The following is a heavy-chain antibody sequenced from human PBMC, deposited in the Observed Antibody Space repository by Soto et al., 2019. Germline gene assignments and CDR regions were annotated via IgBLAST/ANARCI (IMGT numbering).Heavy chain of an antibody. CDR1: GGTFSSYA. CDR2: INPMFGTA. D-gene: IGHD7-27*01. V-gene: IGHV1-69*12. CDR3: AAHFHWGPYNYYYGMDV. Sequence: QVQLVQSGAEVKKPGSSVKVSCKASGGTFSSYAISWVRQAPGQGLEWMGGINPMFGTADYAQKFQGRVTITADESTSTAYMELSSLRSEDTAVYYCAAHFHWGPYNYYYGMDVWGQGTTVTVSS. J-gene: IGHJ6*02.